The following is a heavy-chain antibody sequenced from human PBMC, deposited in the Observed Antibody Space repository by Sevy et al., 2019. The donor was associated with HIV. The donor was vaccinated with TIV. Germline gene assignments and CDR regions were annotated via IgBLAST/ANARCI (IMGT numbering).Heavy chain of an antibody. D-gene: IGHD2-8*01. CDR2: IKSRADGGTT. V-gene: IGHV3-15*01. J-gene: IGHJ6*02. Sequence: GGSLRLSCAASGFTFTYAWMTWVRQAPGKGLEWVGRIKSRADGGTTDYAAPVKGRFTISRDDSKNTLYLQMNSLRSEDTGVYYCSTDPIILLLVTDGKDVWRQGTTVTVSS. CDR1: GFTFTYAW. CDR3: STDPIILLLVTDGKDV.